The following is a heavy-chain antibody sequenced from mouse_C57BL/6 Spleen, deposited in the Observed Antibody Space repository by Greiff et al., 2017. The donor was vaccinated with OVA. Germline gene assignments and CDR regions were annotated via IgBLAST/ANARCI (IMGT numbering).Heavy chain of an antibody. CDR2: IRNKANGYTT. CDR1: GFTFTDYY. D-gene: IGHD4-1*01. CDR3: ARKLGRDAMDY. Sequence: EVKLMESGGGLVQPGGSLSLSCAASGFTFTDYYMSWVRQPPGKALEWLGFIRNKANGYTTEYSASVKGRFTISRDNSQSILYLQMNALRAEDSATYYCARKLGRDAMDYWGQGTSVTVSS. J-gene: IGHJ4*01. V-gene: IGHV7-3*01.